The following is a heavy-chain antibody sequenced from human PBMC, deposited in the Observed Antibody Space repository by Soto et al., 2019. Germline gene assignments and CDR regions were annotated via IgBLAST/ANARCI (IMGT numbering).Heavy chain of an antibody. CDR1: GFTFSSYS. J-gene: IGHJ6*02. Sequence: GGSLRLSCAASGFTFSSYSMNWVRQAPGKGLEWVSYISSSSSTIYYADSVKGRFTISRDNAKNSLYLQMNSLRDEDTAVYYCARGNRYSSSWYQITGLKDYYYGMDVWGQGTTVTVSS. CDR3: ARGNRYSSSWYQITGLKDYYYGMDV. D-gene: IGHD6-13*01. V-gene: IGHV3-48*02. CDR2: ISSSSSTI.